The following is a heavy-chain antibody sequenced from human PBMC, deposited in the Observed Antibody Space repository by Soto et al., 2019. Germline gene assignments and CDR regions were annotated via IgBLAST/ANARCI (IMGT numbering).Heavy chain of an antibody. V-gene: IGHV3-7*01. CDR3: ARETSLFGVLYYDYYYGMDV. CDR2: IKQDGSEK. CDR1: GFTFSSYW. D-gene: IGHD3-10*01. Sequence: EVQLVESGGGLVQPGGSLRLSCAASGFTFSSYWMSWVRQAPGKGLEWVANIKQDGSEKYYVDAVKGRFTISRDNATNSLYLQMNSLRAEDTAVYYCARETSLFGVLYYDYYYGMDVWGQGTTITVSS. J-gene: IGHJ6*02.